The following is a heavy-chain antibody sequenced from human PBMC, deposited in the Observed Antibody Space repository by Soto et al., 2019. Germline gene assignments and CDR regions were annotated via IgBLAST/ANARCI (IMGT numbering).Heavy chain of an antibody. D-gene: IGHD1-26*01. V-gene: IGHV3-30-3*01. CDR2: ISYDGSNK. CDR3: AGSVGAPKGGGYFDY. J-gene: IGHJ4*02. CDR1: GFTFSSYA. Sequence: QVQLVESGGGVVQPGRSLRLSCAASGFTFSSYAMHWVRQAPGKGLEWVAVISYDGSNKYYADSVKGRFTISRDNSKNTLYLQMNSLRAEDTAVYYCAGSVGAPKGGGYFDYWGQGTLVTVSS.